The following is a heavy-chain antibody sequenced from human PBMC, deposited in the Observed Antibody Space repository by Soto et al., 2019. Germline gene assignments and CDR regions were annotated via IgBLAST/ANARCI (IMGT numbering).Heavy chain of an antibody. Sequence: PGGSLRLSCAASGFTVSSVYMSWVRQAPGKGLEWVSVTSSGGSRIYYADSVKGRFTISSDNSKNTLYLQMNSLGAEDTAVYYCAARVRSSGWYADFDYWGQGALVTVS. CDR2: TSSGGSRI. D-gene: IGHD6-19*01. CDR3: AARVRSSGWYADFDY. J-gene: IGHJ4*02. CDR1: GFTVSSVY. V-gene: IGHV3-53*01.